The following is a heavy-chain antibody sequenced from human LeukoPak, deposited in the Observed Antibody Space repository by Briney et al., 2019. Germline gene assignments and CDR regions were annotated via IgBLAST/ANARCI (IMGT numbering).Heavy chain of an antibody. CDR3: ARAGDTHSSSWYYFDY. Sequence: VASVKVSCKASGYTFTGYYMHWVRQAPGQGLEWMGWINPNSGGTNYAQKFQGRVTMTRDTSISTAYMELSRLRSDDTAVYYCARAGDTHSSSWYYFDYWGQGTLVTVSS. CDR2: INPNSGGT. V-gene: IGHV1-2*02. D-gene: IGHD6-13*01. J-gene: IGHJ4*02. CDR1: GYTFTGYY.